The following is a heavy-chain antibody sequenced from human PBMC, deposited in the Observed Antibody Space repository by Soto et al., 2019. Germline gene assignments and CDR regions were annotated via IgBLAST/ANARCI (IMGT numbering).Heavy chain of an antibody. V-gene: IGHV4-59*08. CDR1: GGSISSYY. CDR3: ARQYPELEYAFDY. Sequence: QVQLQESGPGLVKPSETLSLTCTVSGGSISSYYWSWIRQPPGKGLEWIGYIYYSGSTNYNPSLKSRVTISVDTSKNQFSLKLSSVTAADTAVYYCARQYPELEYAFDYWGQGTLVTVSS. D-gene: IGHD1-1*01. CDR2: IYYSGST. J-gene: IGHJ4*02.